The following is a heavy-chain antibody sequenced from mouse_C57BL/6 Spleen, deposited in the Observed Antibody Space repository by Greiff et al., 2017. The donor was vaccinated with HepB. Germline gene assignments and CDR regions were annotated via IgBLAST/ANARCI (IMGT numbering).Heavy chain of an antibody. CDR1: GFTFSDYG. V-gene: IGHV5-17*01. D-gene: IGHD1-2*01. CDR3: AREGRHWYFDV. J-gene: IGHJ1*03. CDR2: ISSGSSTI. Sequence: EVHLVESGGGLVKPGGSLKLSCAASGFTFSDYGMHWVRQAPEKGLEWVAYISSGSSTIYYADTVKGRFTISRDNAKNTLFLQMTSLRSEDTAMYYCAREGRHWYFDVWGTGTTVTVSS.